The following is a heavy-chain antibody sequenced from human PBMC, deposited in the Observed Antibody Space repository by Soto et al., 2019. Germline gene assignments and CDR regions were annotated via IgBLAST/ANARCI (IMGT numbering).Heavy chain of an antibody. D-gene: IGHD4-17*01. CDR2: IYYSGST. J-gene: IGHJ4*02. V-gene: IGHV4-59*01. CDR3: ARGDYGN. Sequence: SETLSPTCTVSGGSISSYYWSWIRQPPGKGLEWIGYIYYSGSTNYNPSLKSRVTISVDTSKNQFSLKLSSVTAADTAVYYCARGDYGNWGQGTLVTVSS. CDR1: GGSISSYY.